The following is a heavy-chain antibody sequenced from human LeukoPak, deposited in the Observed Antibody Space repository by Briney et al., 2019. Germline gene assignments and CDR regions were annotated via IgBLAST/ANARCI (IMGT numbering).Heavy chain of an antibody. Sequence: SVKVSCKASGGTFSSYAISWVRQAPGQGLEWMGGIIPIFGTANYAQKFQGRVTITTDESTSTAYMELSSLRSEDTAVYYCARATGDSSGYYPFDYRGKGTPVTAAS. J-gene: IGHJ4*02. CDR3: ARATGDSSGYYPFDY. V-gene: IGHV1-69*05. CDR1: GGTFSSYA. D-gene: IGHD3-22*01. CDR2: IIPIFGTA.